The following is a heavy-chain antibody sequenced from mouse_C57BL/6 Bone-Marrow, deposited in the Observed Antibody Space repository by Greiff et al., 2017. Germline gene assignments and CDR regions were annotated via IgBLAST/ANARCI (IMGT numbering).Heavy chain of an antibody. CDR3: AREGDYGPYAMDY. V-gene: IGHV3-6*01. J-gene: IGHJ4*01. CDR2: ISYDGSN. Sequence: DVQLQESGPGLVKPSQSLSLTCSVTGYSITSGYYWNWIRQFPGNKLEWMGYISYDGSNNYNPSLKNRISITRDTSKNQFFLKLNSVTTEDTATYYCAREGDYGPYAMDYWGQGTSVTVSS. CDR1: GYSITSGYY. D-gene: IGHD1-1*01.